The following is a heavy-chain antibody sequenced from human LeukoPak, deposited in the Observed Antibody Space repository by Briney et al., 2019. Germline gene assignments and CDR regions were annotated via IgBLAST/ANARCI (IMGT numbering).Heavy chain of an antibody. V-gene: IGHV3-23*01. CDR1: GFTFDSYA. CDR3: AKGSFYYYGSGSYEMDV. J-gene: IGHJ6*02. D-gene: IGHD3-10*01. CDR2: IRGSGGST. Sequence: GGSLRLSCAASGFTFDSYAMSWVRQAPGKGLEWVSAIRGSGGSTYYADSVKGRFTISRDNSKNTLYLQMNSLRAEDTAVYYCAKGSFYYYGSGSYEMDVWGQGTTVTVSS.